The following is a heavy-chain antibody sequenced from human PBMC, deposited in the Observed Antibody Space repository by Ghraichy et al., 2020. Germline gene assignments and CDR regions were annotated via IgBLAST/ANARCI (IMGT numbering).Heavy chain of an antibody. CDR2: IGTAGDT. CDR3: ARGRCSGGSCPKDYFDY. V-gene: IGHV3-13*01. Sequence: GGSLRLSCAASGFTFSSYDMHWVRQATGKGLEWVSAIGTAGDTYYPDSVKGRFTISRENAKNSLYLQMNSLRAGDTAVYYCARGRCSGGSCPKDYFDYWGQGTLVTVSS. D-gene: IGHD2-15*01. J-gene: IGHJ4*02. CDR1: GFTFSSYD.